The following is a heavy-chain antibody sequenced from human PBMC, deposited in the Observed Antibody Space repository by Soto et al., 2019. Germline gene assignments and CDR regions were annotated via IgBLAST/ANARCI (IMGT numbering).Heavy chain of an antibody. CDR1: GFTFATYA. CDR2: ISGGGGST. V-gene: IGHV3-23*01. Sequence: GGSLRLSCAVSGFTFATYAMSWVRQAPGKGLEWVSAISGGGGSTYYADSVKGRFTISRDNSKNTLYLQMNSLRADDTAVYYCAKVFSGPATVTSSDYWGQGTLVTVSS. D-gene: IGHD4-17*01. J-gene: IGHJ4*02. CDR3: AKVFSGPATVTSSDY.